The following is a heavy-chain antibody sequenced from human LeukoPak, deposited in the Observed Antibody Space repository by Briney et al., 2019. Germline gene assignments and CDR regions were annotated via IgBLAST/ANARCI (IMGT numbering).Heavy chain of an antibody. CDR2: ISSSSSYT. CDR3: ARDIYCSSTSCYGGVDY. Sequence: GGSLRLSCAASGFTFSDYYMSWVRQDPGKGLEWVSYISSSSSYTNYADSVKGRFTISRDNAKNSLYMQMNSLRADDTAVYYCARDIYCSSTSCYGGVDYWGQGTLVTVSS. D-gene: IGHD2-2*01. V-gene: IGHV3-11*05. CDR1: GFTFSDYY. J-gene: IGHJ4*02.